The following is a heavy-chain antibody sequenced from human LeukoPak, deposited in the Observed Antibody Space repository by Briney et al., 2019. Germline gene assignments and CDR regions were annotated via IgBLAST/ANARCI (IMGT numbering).Heavy chain of an antibody. V-gene: IGHV1-69*04. D-gene: IGHD5-18*01. CDR2: IIPIPGIA. CDR3: ARDSDVDTAMLFDY. Sequence: SVKVSCKASGGTFSSYAISWVRQAPGQGLEWMGRIIPIPGIANYAQKFQGRVTITADKSTSTAYMELSSLRSEDTAVYYCARDSDVDTAMLFDYWGQGTLVTVSS. CDR1: GGTFSSYA. J-gene: IGHJ4*02.